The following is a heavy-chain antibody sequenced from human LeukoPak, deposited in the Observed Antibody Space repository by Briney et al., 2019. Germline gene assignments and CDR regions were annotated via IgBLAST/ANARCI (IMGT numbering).Heavy chain of an antibody. CDR3: AREAYNAFDY. CDR2: ISSSSTYI. V-gene: IGHV3-21*01. D-gene: IGHD1-1*01. Sequence: GGSLRLSCAASGFPFSSYTMNWVRQAPGQGLEWVSSISSSSTYIYYADSVKGRFTISRDNAKNSLYLQMNSLRAEDTAFYYCAREAYNAFDYWARGTLVTVSS. CDR1: GFPFSSYT. J-gene: IGHJ4*02.